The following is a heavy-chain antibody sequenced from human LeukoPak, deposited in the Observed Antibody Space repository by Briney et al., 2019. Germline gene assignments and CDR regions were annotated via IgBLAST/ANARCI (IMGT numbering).Heavy chain of an antibody. D-gene: IGHD1-26*01. CDR3: ARDPQQLVGATGGGFNF. CDR2: ISACNGNT. CDR1: GYTFTSYG. V-gene: IGHV1-18*01. Sequence: ASVKVSCKASGYTFTSYGISWVRQAPGQGLEWMGWISACNGNTNYAQKVQGRVTMTTDTSTSTAYMELRSLRSDDTAVYYCARDPQQLVGATGGGFNFWGQGTLVTVSS. J-gene: IGHJ4*02.